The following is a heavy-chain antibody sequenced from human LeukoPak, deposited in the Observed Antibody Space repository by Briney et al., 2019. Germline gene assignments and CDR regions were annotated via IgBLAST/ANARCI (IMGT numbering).Heavy chain of an antibody. CDR2: INPSGGST. J-gene: IGHJ3*02. CDR1: GYTFTSNY. CDR3: ARGGSGSFFNGVPFDI. D-gene: IGHD1-26*01. Sequence: GASVKVSCKASGYTFTSNYIHWVRQAPGQGLEWMGTINPSGGSTTFAQKFQGRVTMTRDTSTSTLYMELSSLESDDTAVYYCARGGSGSFFNGVPFDIWGQGTMVTVSS. V-gene: IGHV1-46*01.